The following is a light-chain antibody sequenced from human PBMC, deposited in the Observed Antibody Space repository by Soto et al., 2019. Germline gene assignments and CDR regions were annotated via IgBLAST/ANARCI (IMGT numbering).Light chain of an antibody. CDR2: EVS. J-gene: IGLJ2*01. Sequence: QSALTQPASVSGSPGQSITISCTGSSSDVGGYNHVSWYQQHPGKAPKLMIYEVSNRPSGVSNRFSGSKSGNTASLTISGLQAGDEADYYCSSYTTSTTRIIFGGGTKVTVL. CDR1: SSDVGGYNH. CDR3: SSYTTSTTRII. V-gene: IGLV2-14*01.